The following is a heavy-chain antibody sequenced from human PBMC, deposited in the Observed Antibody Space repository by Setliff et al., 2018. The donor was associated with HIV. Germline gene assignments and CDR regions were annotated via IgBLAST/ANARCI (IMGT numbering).Heavy chain of an antibody. Sequence: SETLSLTCSVSGDSLGSHYWSWVRQPPGKGLEWIGSVDYSGTPNYSPSLKSRVTISLDTSKNEISLKVTSVTAADTAVYYCARLSGGMVPNYWGQGTLVTVSS. J-gene: IGHJ4*02. CDR3: ARLSGGMVPNY. V-gene: IGHV4-59*11. CDR1: GDSLGSHY. CDR2: VDYSGTP. D-gene: IGHD3-10*01.